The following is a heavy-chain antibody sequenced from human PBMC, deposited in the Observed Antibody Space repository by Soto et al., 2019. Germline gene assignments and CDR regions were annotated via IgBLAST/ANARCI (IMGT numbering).Heavy chain of an antibody. CDR1: GFTFSTYR. CDR3: ARDYGMDV. J-gene: IGHJ6*02. V-gene: IGHV3-74*01. Sequence: EVQLVESGGGLVQPGGSLRLSCAASGFTFSTYRMHWVRQAPGKGLMWVSHIRSDGSSTSYADSGKGRFTISRDNAKNTLYLEMNSLRAEDTAVYYCARDYGMDVWGQGTTVTVSS. CDR2: IRSDGSST.